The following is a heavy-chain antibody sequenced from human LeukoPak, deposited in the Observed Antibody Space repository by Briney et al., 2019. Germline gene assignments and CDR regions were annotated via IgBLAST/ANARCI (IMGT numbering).Heavy chain of an antibody. Sequence: ASVKVSCKASGYTFTSYGISWVRQAPGQGLEWMGWISAYNGNTNYAQKLQGRVTMTTDTSTGTAYMELRSLRSDDTAVYYCARVRRLAAAGTLSLDPWGQGTLVTVSS. CDR1: GYTFTSYG. J-gene: IGHJ5*02. CDR2: ISAYNGNT. V-gene: IGHV1-18*04. CDR3: ARVRRLAAAGTLSLDP. D-gene: IGHD6-13*01.